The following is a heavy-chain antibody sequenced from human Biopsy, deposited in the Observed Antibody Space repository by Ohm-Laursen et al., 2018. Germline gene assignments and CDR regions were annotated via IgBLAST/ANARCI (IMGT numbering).Heavy chain of an antibody. CDR3: VRGGSGSFPFDY. Sequence: SETLSLTWIVSGGSINSYYWSWMRQPAGKGLEWIGRLFTSGTTNYSPSLNNRVTMSVDTSKNQFSLRLPSVTAADTAVYYCVRGGSGSFPFDYWGPGTLVTVSS. J-gene: IGHJ4*02. D-gene: IGHD3-10*01. CDR1: GGSINSYY. CDR2: LFTSGTT. V-gene: IGHV4-4*07.